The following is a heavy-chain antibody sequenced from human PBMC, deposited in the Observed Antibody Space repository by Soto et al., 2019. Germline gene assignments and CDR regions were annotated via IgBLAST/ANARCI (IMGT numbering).Heavy chain of an antibody. Sequence: GGSLRLSCVASGFTFSRYWMYWVRQAPGKGLVWVARINGEATDTAYADSVKGRFTISRDNAKNTVYLQMNSLRAEDTAVYYCARDSVADLTGWGQGTLVTVSS. CDR3: ARDSVADLTG. J-gene: IGHJ4*02. CDR1: GFTFSRYW. V-gene: IGHV3-74*01. D-gene: IGHD6-19*01. CDR2: INGEATDT.